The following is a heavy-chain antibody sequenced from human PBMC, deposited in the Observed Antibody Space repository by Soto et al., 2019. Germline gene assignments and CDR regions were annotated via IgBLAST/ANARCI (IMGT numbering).Heavy chain of an antibody. J-gene: IGHJ6*03. V-gene: IGHV3-21*01. D-gene: IGHD3-3*01. CDR3: ARYTLAYYDFWSGYLGGYYYYYMDF. CDR1: EFNFSSYS. CDR2: ISSSRSYI. Sequence: EVQLVEYGGGLVKPGGSLRLSYAASEFNFSSYSMNWVCQAPVNGMEWVSSISSSRSYIYYADSVKGRFTISRDNAKNSLYLLTNSLRAEHTAVHYCARYTLAYYDFWSGYLGGYYYYYMDFWGKGTTVSVSS.